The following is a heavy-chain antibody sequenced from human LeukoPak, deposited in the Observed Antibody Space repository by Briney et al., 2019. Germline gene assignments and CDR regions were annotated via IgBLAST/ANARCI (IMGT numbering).Heavy chain of an antibody. V-gene: IGHV4-34*01. J-gene: IGHJ4*02. CDR2: INHSGST. CDR3: ARGPIYYYDSSGYHSPFDY. Sequence: SETLSLTCGVHGGSFTGYYWSWIRQPPGKGLEWIGEINHSGSTNYNPSLKSRVTISVDTSKNQFSLKLSSVTAADTAVYYCARGPIYYYDSSGYHSPFDYWGQGTLVTVSS. D-gene: IGHD3-22*01. CDR1: GGSFTGYY.